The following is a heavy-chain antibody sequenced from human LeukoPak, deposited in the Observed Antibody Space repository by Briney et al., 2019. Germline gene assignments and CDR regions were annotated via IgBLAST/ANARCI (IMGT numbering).Heavy chain of an antibody. V-gene: IGHV1-58*01. CDR1: GFTFTSSA. CDR2: IVVGSGNT. D-gene: IGHD5-18*01. Sequence: ASVKVSCKASGFTFTSSAVQWVRQARGQRLEWIGWIVVGSGNTNYAQKFQERVTITRDMSTSTAYMELSSLRSEDTAVYYCAAMKYSYDSGDAFGIWGQGTMVTVSS. J-gene: IGHJ3*02. CDR3: AAMKYSYDSGDAFGI.